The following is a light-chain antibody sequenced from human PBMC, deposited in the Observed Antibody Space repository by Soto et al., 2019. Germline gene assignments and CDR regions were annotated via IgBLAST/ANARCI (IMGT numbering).Light chain of an antibody. Sequence: EVVRTQSPATRSVSPGEGAKISGRASQTVSRNLAWYQPRPGQAPSLLIYDISNRATGVPARFSGSGSETEFTLTIRSLQSEDFAVYFCQQYNNWPSFGQGTRLEIK. V-gene: IGKV3-15*01. CDR1: QTVSRN. J-gene: IGKJ5*01. CDR3: QQYNNWPS. CDR2: DIS.